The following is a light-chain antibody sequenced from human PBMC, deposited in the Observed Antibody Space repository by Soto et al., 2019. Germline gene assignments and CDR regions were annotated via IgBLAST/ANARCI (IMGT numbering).Light chain of an antibody. CDR3: EHYVNRPLT. CDR2: DTS. V-gene: IGKV3-15*01. J-gene: IGKJ4*01. Sequence: EVVMTQSPATLSVSPGERATLSCRASRGIGSTLAWYQQKPGQTPRLLIYDTSTRATGVPARFIGSASGTEFTLTITSLQSEDFAVYYCEHYVNRPLTFGGGTRVENK. CDR1: RGIGST.